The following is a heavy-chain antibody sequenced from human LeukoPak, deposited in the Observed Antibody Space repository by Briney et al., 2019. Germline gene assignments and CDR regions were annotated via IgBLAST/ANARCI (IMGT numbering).Heavy chain of an antibody. CDR2: IYAGGST. CDR3: ARGSGTDDSNYYVY. D-gene: IGHD5-24*01. J-gene: IGHJ4*02. CDR1: GFTVRDSH. V-gene: IGHV3-66*01. Sequence: GGSLRLSCAASGFTVRDSHMTWVRQAPGKGLEWVSVIYAGGSTYYPDSVKGRFTISRDDSTNTLSLQMNSLRAEDTAVYYCARGSGTDDSNYYVYWGQGTPVTVSS.